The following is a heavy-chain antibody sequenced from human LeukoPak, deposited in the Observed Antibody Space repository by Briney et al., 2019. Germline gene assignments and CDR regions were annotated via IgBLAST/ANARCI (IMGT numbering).Heavy chain of an antibody. Sequence: SETLSLTCAVYGVSFSGYYWSWIRQPPGKGLEWIGEINHSGSTNYNPSLKSRVTISVDTSKNQFSLKLSSVTAADTAVYYCARFQVGGKLPNCSSTSCYTVWAFDIWGQGTMVTVSS. CDR1: GVSFSGYY. J-gene: IGHJ3*02. V-gene: IGHV4-34*01. CDR3: ARFQVGGKLPNCSSTSCYTVWAFDI. D-gene: IGHD2-2*02. CDR2: INHSGST.